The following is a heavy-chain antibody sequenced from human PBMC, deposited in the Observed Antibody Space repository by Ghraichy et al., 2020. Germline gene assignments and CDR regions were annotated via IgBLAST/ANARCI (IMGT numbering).Heavy chain of an antibody. J-gene: IGHJ6*02. CDR3: ARALYYYDSSGYYYYGMDV. V-gene: IGHV1-69*13. CDR1: GGTFSSYA. CDR2: IIPIFGTA. D-gene: IGHD3-22*01. Sequence: SVKVSCKASGGTFSSYAISWVRQAPGQGLEWMGGIIPIFGTANYAQKFQGRVTITADESTSTAYMELSSLRSEDTAVYYCARALYYYDSSGYYYYGMDVWGQGTTVTVSS.